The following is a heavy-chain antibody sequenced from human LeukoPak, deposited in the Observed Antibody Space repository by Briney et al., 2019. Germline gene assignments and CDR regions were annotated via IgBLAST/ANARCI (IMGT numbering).Heavy chain of an antibody. CDR2: LYSNGDT. V-gene: IGHV3-53*01. D-gene: IGHD1-26*01. J-gene: IGHJ4*02. CDR3: ARDRGIVGATRGGY. CDR1: GFTVSSNY. Sequence: PGGSLRLSCAASGFTVSSNYMTWVRQAPGKGLEWVSVLYSNGDTYYADSVKGRFTISRDNAKNSLYLQMNSLRAEDTAVYYCARDRGIVGATRGGYWGQGTLVTVSS.